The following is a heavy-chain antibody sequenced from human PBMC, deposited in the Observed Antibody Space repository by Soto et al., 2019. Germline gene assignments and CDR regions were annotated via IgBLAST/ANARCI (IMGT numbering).Heavy chain of an antibody. J-gene: IGHJ4*02. CDR2: ISGSGGST. Sequence: GGSLRLSCAASGFPFSSYAMSWVRQAPGKGLEWVSAISGSGGSTYYADSVKGRFTISRDNSKNTLYLQMNSLRAEDTAVYYCAKPLRYYDSSGYPYYWGQGTLVTVSS. CDR1: GFPFSSYA. D-gene: IGHD3-22*01. CDR3: AKPLRYYDSSGYPYY. V-gene: IGHV3-23*01.